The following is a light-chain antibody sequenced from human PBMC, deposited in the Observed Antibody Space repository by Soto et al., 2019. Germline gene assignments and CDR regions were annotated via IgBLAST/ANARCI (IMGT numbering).Light chain of an antibody. CDR2: DVS. J-gene: IGLJ7*01. Sequence: QSVLTQPASVSGCPGQSITISCTGTSSDVGGYNYVSWYQQHPGKAPKLMIYDVSNRPSGVSNRFSGSKSGNTASLTISGLQAEDEADYYCSSYTSSSTLGFGGGTQLTVL. CDR3: SSYTSSSTLG. CDR1: SSDVGGYNY. V-gene: IGLV2-14*01.